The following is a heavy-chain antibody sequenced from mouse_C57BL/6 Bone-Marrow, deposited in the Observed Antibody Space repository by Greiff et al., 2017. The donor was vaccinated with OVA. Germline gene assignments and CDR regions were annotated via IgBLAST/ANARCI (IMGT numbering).Heavy chain of an antibody. Sequence: QVQLQQSGAELARPGASVKLSCKASGYTFTSYGISWVKQRTGQGLEWIGEIYPRSGNTYYNEKFKGKATLTADKSSSTAYMELRSLTSEDSAVYFCASLTTVVAPGFAYWGQGTLVTVSA. CDR1: GYTFTSYG. CDR2: IYPRSGNT. D-gene: IGHD1-1*01. V-gene: IGHV1-81*01. J-gene: IGHJ3*01. CDR3: ASLTTVVAPGFAY.